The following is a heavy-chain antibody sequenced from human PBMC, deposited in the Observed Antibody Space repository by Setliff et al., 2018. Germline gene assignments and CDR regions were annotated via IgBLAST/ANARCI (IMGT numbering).Heavy chain of an antibody. CDR2: VHASGSP. V-gene: IGHV4-61*02. Sequence: SETLSLTCTVSGGSIRSGSFYWSWIRQSAEKGLEWIGRVHASGSPNYNPSFKGRVTISLDTSKNQFSLKLTSVTAADSAVYYCRLWSHDYHNDYWGQGTVVTSPQ. CDR1: GGSIRSGSFY. J-gene: IGHJ4*02. D-gene: IGHD3-16*01. CDR3: RLWSHDYHNDY.